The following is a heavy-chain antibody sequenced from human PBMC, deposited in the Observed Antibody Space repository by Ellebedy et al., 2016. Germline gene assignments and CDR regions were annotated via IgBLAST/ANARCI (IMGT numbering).Heavy chain of an antibody. Sequence: SETLSLXXTVSGGSISSGDYYWSCIRQPPGKGREWIGYIYYSGSSYYNPSLKSRVTISVDTSKNQFSLKLTSGTAADTAVYYCARAAGYGDLHVFDNWGQGTMVTVSS. CDR2: IYYSGSS. D-gene: IGHD4-17*01. CDR3: ARAAGYGDLHVFDN. CDR1: GGSISSGDYY. J-gene: IGHJ3*02. V-gene: IGHV4-30-4*01.